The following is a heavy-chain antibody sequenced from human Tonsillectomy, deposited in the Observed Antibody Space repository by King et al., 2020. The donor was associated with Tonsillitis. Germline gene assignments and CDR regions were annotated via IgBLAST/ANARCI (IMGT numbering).Heavy chain of an antibody. CDR1: GFTFSIYS. CDR3: ARGGYYDILTGSPNYYYYYGMDV. D-gene: IGHD3-9*01. Sequence: VQLVESGGGVVQPGRSLRLSCAASGFTFSIYSMHWVRQAPGKGLEWVAVISYDGSNKYYADSVKGRFTISRDSSKNTLYLQMNSLRAEETAVYYCARGGYYDILTGSPNYYYYYGMDVWGQGTTVTVSS. CDR2: ISYDGSNK. V-gene: IGHV3-30*04. J-gene: IGHJ6*02.